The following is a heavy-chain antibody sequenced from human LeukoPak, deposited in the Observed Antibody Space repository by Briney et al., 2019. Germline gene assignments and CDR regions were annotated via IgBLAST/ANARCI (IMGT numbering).Heavy chain of an antibody. CDR1: GFTFSSYG. V-gene: IGHV3-30*03. D-gene: IGHD2-15*01. Sequence: GESLRLSCAASGFTFSSYGMHWVRQAPGKGLEWVALISYDGSDKYYADSAKGRFTISRDNSKNTLYLQMNSLRAEDTAMYSCATLLLGVGGDYWGQGTLVTVSS. CDR3: ATLLLGVGGDY. CDR2: ISYDGSDK. J-gene: IGHJ4*02.